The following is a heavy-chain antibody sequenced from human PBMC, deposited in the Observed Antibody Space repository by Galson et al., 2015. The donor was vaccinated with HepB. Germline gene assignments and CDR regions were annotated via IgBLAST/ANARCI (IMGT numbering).Heavy chain of an antibody. Sequence: SVKVSCKASGGTFSSYAISWVRQAPGQGLEWMGGIIPIFGTANYAQKFQGRATITADESTSTAYMELSSLRSEDTAVYYCARRPIPGITGHAFDIWGQGTMVTVSS. V-gene: IGHV1-69*13. CDR2: IIPIFGTA. CDR3: ARRPIPGITGHAFDI. CDR1: GGTFSSYA. D-gene: IGHD1-20*01. J-gene: IGHJ3*02.